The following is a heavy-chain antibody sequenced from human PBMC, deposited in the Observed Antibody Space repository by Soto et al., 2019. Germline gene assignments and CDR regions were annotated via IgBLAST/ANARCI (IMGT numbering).Heavy chain of an antibody. V-gene: IGHV4-59*01. J-gene: IGHJ6*02. CDR1: GGSISSYY. CDR3: ARGYYDILTGLYYYYYGMDV. CDR2: IYYSGST. Sequence: SETLSLTCTVSGGSISSYYWSWIRQPPGKGLEWIGYIYYSGSTNYNPSLKSRVTISVDTSKNQFSLKLSSVTAADTAVYYCARGYYDILTGLYYYYYGMDVWGQGTTVTVSS. D-gene: IGHD3-9*01.